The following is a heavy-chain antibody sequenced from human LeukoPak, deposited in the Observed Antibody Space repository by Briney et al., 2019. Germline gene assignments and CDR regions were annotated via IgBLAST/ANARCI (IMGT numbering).Heavy chain of an antibody. D-gene: IGHD3-10*01. CDR2: IYYGGST. J-gene: IGHJ4*02. V-gene: IGHV4-59*08. Sequence: SETLSLTCTVSGGSISSYYWNWIRQPPGKGLEWIGYIYYGGSTNYNPSLKSRVTISVDTSKNEFSLKLNSVTAADTAVYYCARLVGSGSYYSPLDYWGQGTLVTVSS. CDR3: ARLVGSGSYYSPLDY. CDR1: GGSISSYY.